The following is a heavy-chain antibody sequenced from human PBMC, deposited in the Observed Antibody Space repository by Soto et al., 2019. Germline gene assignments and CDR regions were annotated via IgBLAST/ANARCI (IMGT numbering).Heavy chain of an antibody. CDR2: INHSGST. Sequence: PSETLSLTCAAYGGSFSGYYWSWIRQPPGKGLEWIGEINHSGSTNYNPSLKSRVTISVDTSKNQFSLKLSSVTAADTAVYYCARGRRYSYDYSYYFDYWGQGTLVTVSS. V-gene: IGHV4-34*01. CDR1: GGSFSGYY. CDR3: ARGRRYSYDYSYYFDY. J-gene: IGHJ4*02. D-gene: IGHD5-18*01.